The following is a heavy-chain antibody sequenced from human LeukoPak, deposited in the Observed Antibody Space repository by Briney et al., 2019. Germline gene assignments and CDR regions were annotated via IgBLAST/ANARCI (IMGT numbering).Heavy chain of an antibody. Sequence: SETLSLTCTVSGGSISSYYWSWIRQPPGKGLEWIGYIYYSGSTNSNPSLKSRVTISVDASKNQFSLKLGSVTAADTAVYYCARGVTAIQILDYWGQGTLVTVSS. CDR3: ARGVTAIQILDY. D-gene: IGHD2-21*02. V-gene: IGHV4-59*01. CDR2: IYYSGST. J-gene: IGHJ4*02. CDR1: GGSISSYY.